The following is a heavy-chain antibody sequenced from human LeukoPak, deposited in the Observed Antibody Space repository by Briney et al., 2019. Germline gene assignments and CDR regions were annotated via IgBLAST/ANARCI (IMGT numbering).Heavy chain of an antibody. CDR2: IYYSGST. D-gene: IGHD3-22*01. CDR1: GGSISSYY. Sequence: SETLSLTCTVSGGSISSYYWSWIRQPPGKGLEWIGYIYYSGSTNYNPSLKSRVTISVDTSKNQFSLKLSSVTAADTAVYYCARHPAGYDSSGYSLDYWGQGTLVTVSS. V-gene: IGHV4-59*08. CDR3: ARHPAGYDSSGYSLDY. J-gene: IGHJ4*02.